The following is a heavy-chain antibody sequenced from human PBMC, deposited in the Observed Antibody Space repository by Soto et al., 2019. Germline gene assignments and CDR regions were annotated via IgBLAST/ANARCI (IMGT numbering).Heavy chain of an antibody. J-gene: IGHJ4*02. Sequence: SETLSLTCTVSGASISSSNYYWGWIRQPPGKGLEGIGNINYGGNTYYNPSFKSRVTISVDTSKNQFSLRLSSVTAADTAVYFCATDIRNSGGDYWGQGMLVTVSS. CDR1: GASISSSNYY. CDR3: ATDIRNSGGDY. V-gene: IGHV4-39*01. D-gene: IGHD3-16*01. CDR2: INYGGNT.